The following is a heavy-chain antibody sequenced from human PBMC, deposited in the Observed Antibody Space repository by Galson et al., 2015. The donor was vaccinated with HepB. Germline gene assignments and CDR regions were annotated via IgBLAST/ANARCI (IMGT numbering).Heavy chain of an antibody. Sequence: SLRLSCAASGFIFSSYWMTWVRQAPGKGLEWVANIKQDGGEKYYVDSVKGRFTISRDNAENSLYLQMNNLRADDTAVYYCARSSSSWTYYYYYGMDVWGQGTTVTVSS. CDR3: ARSSSSWTYYYYYGMDV. V-gene: IGHV3-7*03. J-gene: IGHJ6*02. D-gene: IGHD6-13*01. CDR2: IKQDGGEK. CDR1: GFIFSSYW.